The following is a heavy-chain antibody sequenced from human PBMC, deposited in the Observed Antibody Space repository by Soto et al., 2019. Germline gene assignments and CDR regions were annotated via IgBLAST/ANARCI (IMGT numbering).Heavy chain of an antibody. J-gene: IGHJ6*02. CDR3: ARAAFTITGDYYYAMDV. Sequence: GGSLRLSCAASGFTVSNNYVSWVRQAPGKGLEWVSVIYSGGSTFYGDSVKGRCTISRDTSKNTVDLQMNSLRAEDTAVYYCARAAFTITGDYYYAMDVWGHGTPVTVSS. CDR1: GFTVSNNY. D-gene: IGHD3-3*02. V-gene: IGHV3-53*01. CDR2: IYSGGST.